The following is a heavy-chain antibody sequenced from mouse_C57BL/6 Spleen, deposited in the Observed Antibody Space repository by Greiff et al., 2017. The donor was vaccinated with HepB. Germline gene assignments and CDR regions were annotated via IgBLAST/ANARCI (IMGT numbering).Heavy chain of an antibody. CDR1: GYTFTSYW. V-gene: IGHV1-64*01. J-gene: IGHJ2*01. D-gene: IGHD2-3*01. CDR3: ERLAYDGYYGDY. CDR2: IHPNSGST. Sequence: QVQLQQPGAALVKPGASVTLSCKASGYTFTSYWMHWVKQRPGQGLERIGMIHPNSGSTNYNEKFKSKATLTVDKSSSTAYMQLSSLTSEDSAVYSCERLAYDGYYGDYWGQGTTLTVSS.